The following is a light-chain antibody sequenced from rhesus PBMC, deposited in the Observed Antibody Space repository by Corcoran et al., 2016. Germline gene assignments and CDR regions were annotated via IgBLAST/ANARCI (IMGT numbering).Light chain of an antibody. J-gene: IGKJ4*01. CDR1: QGISSW. V-gene: IGKV1-33*02. Sequence: DIQMTQSPSSLSASVGDRVTITCQASQGISSWLAWYQQKPGKAPKLLIYAASSLQIGVPSMFSGSGSGTDFTLTSSSLHPEDFATYYCQRHNSYPLTFGVGTKVEIK. CDR2: AAS. CDR3: QRHNSYPLT.